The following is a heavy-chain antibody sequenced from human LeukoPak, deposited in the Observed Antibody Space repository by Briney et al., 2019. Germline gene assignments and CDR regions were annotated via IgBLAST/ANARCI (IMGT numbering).Heavy chain of an antibody. Sequence: ASVKVSCKASGYTFTCCDINLVRQADGQGLEWIGRMNPSSGNTGYAQKFQGRVTMTRDTSISTAYLELSSLRSEDTAVYYCMRVYGSADPWGQGTLVTVSS. V-gene: IGHV1-8*02. CDR1: GYTFTCCD. D-gene: IGHD3-10*01. J-gene: IGHJ5*02. CDR2: MNPSSGNT. CDR3: MRVYGSADP.